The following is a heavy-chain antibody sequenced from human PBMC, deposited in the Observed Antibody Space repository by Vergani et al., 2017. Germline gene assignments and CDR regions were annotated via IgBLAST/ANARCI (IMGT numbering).Heavy chain of an antibody. J-gene: IGHJ4*02. CDR2: IYYSENK. CDR1: GGSITYGAFY. D-gene: IGHD6-19*01. V-gene: IGHV4-39*07. CDR3: ARGAVAEFGNFDY. Sequence: QLQLQESGPGLVKPSETLTLTCTVSGGSITYGAFYWGWIRQSPGKGLEWIGSIYYSENKFYNPSLESRVTLSIDTTKNQFSLKLSSVTAADTAVYYCARGAVAEFGNFDYWGQGTLVTVSS.